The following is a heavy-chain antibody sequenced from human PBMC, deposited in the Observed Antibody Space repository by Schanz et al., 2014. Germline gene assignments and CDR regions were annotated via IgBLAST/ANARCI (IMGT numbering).Heavy chain of an antibody. CDR2: MSYDGSIK. V-gene: IGHV3-30*18. D-gene: IGHD2-2*01. Sequence: VQLVESGGGLVQPGGSLRLSCAASGFTFITYTMNWVRQAPGKGLEWVAAMSYDGSIKYYGDSVKGRFTISRDNSKNTLYLHMNTLRSEDTAVYYCAKDSTHIDIVLVPTAIDYWGQGTLVTVSS. CDR3: AKDSTHIDIVLVPTAIDY. J-gene: IGHJ4*02. CDR1: GFTFITYT.